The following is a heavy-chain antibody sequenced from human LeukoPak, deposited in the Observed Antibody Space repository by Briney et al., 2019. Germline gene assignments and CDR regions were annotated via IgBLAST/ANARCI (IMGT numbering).Heavy chain of an antibody. CDR2: IYYSGST. J-gene: IGHJ5*02. Sequence: SETLSLTCTVSGGSISSYYWSWIRQPPGKGLEWIGYIYYSGSTNYNPSLKSRVTISVDTSKNQFSLKLSSVTAADTAVYYCAREEIQLWSPGHWFDPWGQGTLVTVSS. CDR3: AREEIQLWSPGHWFDP. V-gene: IGHV4-59*01. CDR1: GGSISSYY. D-gene: IGHD5-18*01.